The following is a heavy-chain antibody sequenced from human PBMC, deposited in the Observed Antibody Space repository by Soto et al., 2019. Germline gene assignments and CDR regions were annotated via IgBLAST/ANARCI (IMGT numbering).Heavy chain of an antibody. CDR3: AREMGYSYGTKYYFDY. CDR2: ISSSSSYI. J-gene: IGHJ4*02. Sequence: TGGSLRLSCAASGFPFRSYSMNWVRQAPGKGLEWVSSISSSSSYIYYADSVKGRFTISRDNAKNSLYLQMNSLRAEDTAVYYCAREMGYSYGTKYYFDYWGQGTLVTV. D-gene: IGHD5-18*01. CDR1: GFPFRSYS. V-gene: IGHV3-21*01.